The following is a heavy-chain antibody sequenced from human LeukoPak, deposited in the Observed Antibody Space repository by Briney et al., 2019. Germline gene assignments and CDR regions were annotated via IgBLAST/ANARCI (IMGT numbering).Heavy chain of an antibody. CDR2: IKTDGSTT. J-gene: IGHJ4*02. D-gene: IGHD2-2*01. V-gene: IGHV3-74*01. CDR3: ARGNQQLPRSTPDY. CDR1: GFTFSSSW. Sequence: GGSLRLSCAVSGFTFSSSWMHWVRQAPGKGLVWVSHIKTDGSTTACADSVKGRFTISRDNAKNTLYLQMNSLRAEDTGVYYCARGNQQLPRSTPDYWGQGTLVTVSS.